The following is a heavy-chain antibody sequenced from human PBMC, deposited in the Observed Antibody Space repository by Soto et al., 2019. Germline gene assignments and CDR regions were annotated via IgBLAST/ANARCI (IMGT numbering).Heavy chain of an antibody. Sequence: PGGSLRLSCAASGFTFSNAWMSWVRQAPGKGLEWVGRIKSKTYGGTTDYAAPVKGRFTISRDDSKNTVYLQMNSLKTEDTAVYYCTTISYFHFDYWGQGTLVTVSS. D-gene: IGHD1-26*01. J-gene: IGHJ4*02. V-gene: IGHV3-15*01. CDR1: GFTFSNAW. CDR2: IKSKTYGGTT. CDR3: TTISYFHFDY.